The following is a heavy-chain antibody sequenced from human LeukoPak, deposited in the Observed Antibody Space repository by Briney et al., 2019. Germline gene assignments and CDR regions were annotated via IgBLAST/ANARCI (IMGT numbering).Heavy chain of an antibody. CDR1: GFTFSHHG. V-gene: IGHV3-33*01. D-gene: IGHD2-15*01. CDR2: VWPDGNKK. CDR3: VVVVVPAAVWHFDF. Sequence: GGSLRLSCAASGFTFSHHGLHWVRQAPGKGLEWLAIVWPDGNKKLYADSVKGRFIISKDNPKNTVYLQMNSLRVEDTALYYCVVVVVPAAVWHFDFWGSGTLVTVSS. J-gene: IGHJ2*01.